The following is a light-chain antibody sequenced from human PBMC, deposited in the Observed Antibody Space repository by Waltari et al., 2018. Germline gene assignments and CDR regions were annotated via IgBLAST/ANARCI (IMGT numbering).Light chain of an antibody. CDR1: RSNIGSNY. V-gene: IGLV1-47*01. J-gene: IGLJ3*02. CDR3: AAWDDSLSGPV. Sequence: QSVLTQSPSASGTPGQRVTISCSGSRSNIGSNYVYWYQQLPGTAPKLLSYRNNQRPSGVPDRFSGSKSGTSASLAIFGLRSEDDADYFCAAWDDSLSGPVFGGGTKLTVL. CDR2: RNN.